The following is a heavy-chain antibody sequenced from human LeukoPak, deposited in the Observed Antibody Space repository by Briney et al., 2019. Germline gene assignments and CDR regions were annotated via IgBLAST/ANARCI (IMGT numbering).Heavy chain of an antibody. CDR3: ARESCSGGSCYRNYYYYYYMDV. CDR2: IYTSGST. Sequence: SETLSLTCTVSGGSISSGSYYWSWIRQPAGKGLEWIGRIYTSGSTNYNPSLKSRVTISVDTSKNQFSLKLSSVTAADTAVYYCARESCSGGSCYRNYYYYYYMDVWGKGTTVTISS. J-gene: IGHJ6*03. V-gene: IGHV4-61*02. CDR1: GGSISSGSYY. D-gene: IGHD2-15*01.